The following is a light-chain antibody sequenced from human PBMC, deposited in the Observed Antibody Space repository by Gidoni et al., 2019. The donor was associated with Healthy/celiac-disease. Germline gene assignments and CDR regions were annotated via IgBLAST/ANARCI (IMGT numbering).Light chain of an antibody. J-gene: IGKJ4*01. V-gene: IGKV3-20*01. CDR2: GAS. CDR3: QQYGSSPALT. Sequence: EIVLTQSPGTLSLSPGEIATLSCRASQSVSSSYLAWDQQKPGQAPRLRIYGASGRATGIPDRFSGSGSGTDFTLTISRLGPEDYAVDDYQQYGSSPALTFGGGTKVEIK. CDR1: QSVSSSY.